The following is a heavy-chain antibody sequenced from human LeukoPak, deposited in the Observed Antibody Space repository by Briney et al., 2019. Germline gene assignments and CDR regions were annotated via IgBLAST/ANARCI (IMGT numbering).Heavy chain of an antibody. D-gene: IGHD3-22*01. V-gene: IGHV4-30-2*01. CDR1: GGSISSGGYS. CDR3: ALVIRIGWFDP. CDR2: IYHSGST. Sequence: PSQTLSLTCAVSGGSISSGGYSWSWIRQPPGKGLEWIGYIYHSGSTYYNPSLKSRVTISVDRSKNQFSLRLSSVTAADTAVYYCALVIRIGWFDPWGQGTLVTVSS. J-gene: IGHJ5*02.